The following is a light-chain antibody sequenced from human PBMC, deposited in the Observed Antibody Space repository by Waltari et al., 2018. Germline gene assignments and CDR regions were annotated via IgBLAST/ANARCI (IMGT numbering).Light chain of an antibody. J-gene: IGKJ3*01. CDR2: WAS. Sequence: DIVMTQSPDSLAVSLGERATINCKSSQSVLYSSSNNNYLAWYQQKPGQPPKLLIYWASTRESGVADRFSGSGSGTDFTLTISGLQAEDVAVYYCQQYYTCPVTFGPGTKVNIK. CDR1: QSVLYSSSNNNY. V-gene: IGKV4-1*01. CDR3: QQYYTCPVT.